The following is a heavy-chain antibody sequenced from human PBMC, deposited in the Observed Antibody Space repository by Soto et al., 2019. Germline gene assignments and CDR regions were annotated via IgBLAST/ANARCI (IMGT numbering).Heavy chain of an antibody. CDR3: AREVQVHTPDFVY. D-gene: IGHD3-10*01. Sequence: QVQLVQSGAEMKKPGSSVKVSCQSSGGTFNTYAMNWVRQAPGQGPEWMGDISPMFGAANYAQKFEGRVTITADESTGTSYMQLSSLTSEETALYFCAREVQVHTPDFVYWGQGTLVTVSS. J-gene: IGHJ4*02. CDR2: ISPMFGAA. CDR1: GGTFNTYA. V-gene: IGHV1-69*19.